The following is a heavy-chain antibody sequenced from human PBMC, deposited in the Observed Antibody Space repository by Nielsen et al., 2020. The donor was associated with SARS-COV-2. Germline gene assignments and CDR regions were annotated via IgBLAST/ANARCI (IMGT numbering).Heavy chain of an antibody. Sequence: WIRQPPGKGLEWIGEIFHTGSTTYNPSLKSRVTISVDKSKNQFSLKLSSVTAADTAVYYCARVDPHYYGMDVWGQGTTVTVSS. CDR3: ARVDPHYYGMDV. CDR2: IFHTGST. J-gene: IGHJ6*02. D-gene: IGHD3-9*01. V-gene: IGHV4-4*02.